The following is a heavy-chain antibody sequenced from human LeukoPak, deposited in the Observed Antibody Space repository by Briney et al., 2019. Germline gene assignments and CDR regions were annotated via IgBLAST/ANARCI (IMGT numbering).Heavy chain of an antibody. D-gene: IGHD5-18*01. CDR3: ARTVGYSYGYRY. CDR2: IYHSGST. Sequence: PSETLSLTCTVSGYSISSGYYWGWIRQPPGKGLEWIGSIYHSGSTYYNPSLKSRVTISVDTSKNQFSLKLSSVTAADTAVYYCARTVGYSYGYRYWGQGALVTVSS. V-gene: IGHV4-38-2*02. J-gene: IGHJ4*02. CDR1: GYSISSGYY.